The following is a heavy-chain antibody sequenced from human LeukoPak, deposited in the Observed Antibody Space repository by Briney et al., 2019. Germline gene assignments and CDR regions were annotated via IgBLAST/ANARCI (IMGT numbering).Heavy chain of an antibody. CDR2: IWYDGSNK. Sequence: PGGSLRLSCAASGFTFSSYGMHWVRQAPGKGLEWVAVIWYDGSNKYYADSVKGRFTISRDNSKNTLYLQMNSLRAEDTAVYYCAGYCSSASCYGSLLNYYYMDVWGKGTTVTVSS. CDR3: AGYCSSASCYGSLLNYYYMDV. J-gene: IGHJ6*03. CDR1: GFTFSSYG. V-gene: IGHV3-33*01. D-gene: IGHD2-2*01.